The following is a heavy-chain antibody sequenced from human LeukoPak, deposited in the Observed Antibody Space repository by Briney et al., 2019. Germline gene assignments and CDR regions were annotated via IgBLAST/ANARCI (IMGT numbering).Heavy chain of an antibody. CDR1: GGSFSGYY. V-gene: IGHV4-34*01. CDR3: ATLEIGDYYFDY. D-gene: IGHD3-16*01. CDR2: INHSGST. J-gene: IGHJ4*02. Sequence: SETLSLTCAVYGGSFSGYYWSWIRQPPGKGLEWIGEINHSGSTNYNPSLKSRVTISVDTSKNHFSLRLSSVTAADTAVYYCATLEIGDYYFDYWGQGTLVTVSS.